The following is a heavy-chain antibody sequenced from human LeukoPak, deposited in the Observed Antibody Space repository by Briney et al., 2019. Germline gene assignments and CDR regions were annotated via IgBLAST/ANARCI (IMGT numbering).Heavy chain of an antibody. D-gene: IGHD3-22*01. CDR3: ARGSYYYDSSAYSLGY. CDR1: GYSFTSYW. Sequence: PGESLKISCKGSGYSFTSYWIGWVRQMPGKGLEWMGIIYPGDSDTRYSPSFQGQVTISADKSISTAYLQWSSLKASDTATYYCARGSYYYDSSAYSLGYWGQGTLVTVSS. V-gene: IGHV5-51*01. CDR2: IYPGDSDT. J-gene: IGHJ4*02.